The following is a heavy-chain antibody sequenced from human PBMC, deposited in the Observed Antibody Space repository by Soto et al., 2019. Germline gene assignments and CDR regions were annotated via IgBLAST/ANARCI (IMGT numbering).Heavy chain of an antibody. V-gene: IGHV1-2*02. Sequence: GASVKVSCKASGYTFTGYYMHWVRKAPGQGLEWMGWINPNSGGTNYAQKFQGRVTMTRDTSISTAYMELSRLRSDDTAVYYCARVGAYDLWYHYYGMDVWGQGTTVTVSS. CDR3: ARVGAYDLWYHYYGMDV. CDR1: GYTFTGYY. CDR2: INPNSGGT. J-gene: IGHJ6*02. D-gene: IGHD3-3*01.